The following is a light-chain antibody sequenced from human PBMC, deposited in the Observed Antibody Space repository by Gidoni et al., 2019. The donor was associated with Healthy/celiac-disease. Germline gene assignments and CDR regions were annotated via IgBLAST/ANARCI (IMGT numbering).Light chain of an antibody. J-gene: IGKJ3*01. CDR1: QSISSY. CDR3: QQSYITLFT. Sequence: DIQMTQSPSSLSASVGDRVTITCRASQSISSYLNWYQQKPGKAPKLLIYAASSLQSGVPSRFSGSGSGTDFTLTISSLQPEDFATYYCQQSYITLFTFGPXTKVDI. V-gene: IGKV1-39*01. CDR2: AAS.